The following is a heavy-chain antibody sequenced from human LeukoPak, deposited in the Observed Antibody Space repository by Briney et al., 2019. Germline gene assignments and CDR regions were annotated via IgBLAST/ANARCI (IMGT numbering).Heavy chain of an antibody. CDR2: IYYSGST. D-gene: IGHD2-15*01. V-gene: IGHV4-39*07. Sequence: TPSETLSLTCTVSGGSISSSSYYWGWIRQPPGKGLEWIGSIYYSGSTYYNPSLKSRVTISVDTSKNQFSLKLSSVTAADTAVYYCARVCCYSYSLFDYWGQGTLVTVSS. CDR1: GGSISSSSYY. CDR3: ARVCCYSYSLFDY. J-gene: IGHJ4*02.